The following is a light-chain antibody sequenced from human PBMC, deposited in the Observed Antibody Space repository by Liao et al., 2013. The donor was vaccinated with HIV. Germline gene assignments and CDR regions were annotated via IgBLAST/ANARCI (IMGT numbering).Light chain of an antibody. CDR1: KLGDQY. Sequence: SYELTQPPSVSVSPGQTASITCSGDKLGDQYACWYQLKPGQSPVLVIHQDTKRPSGIPERFSGSNSGTTATLAISGAQALDEADYYCQVWDSSRDHPYVFGTGTKVTVL. J-gene: IGLJ1*01. CDR3: QVWDSSRDHPYV. CDR2: QDT. V-gene: IGLV3-1*01.